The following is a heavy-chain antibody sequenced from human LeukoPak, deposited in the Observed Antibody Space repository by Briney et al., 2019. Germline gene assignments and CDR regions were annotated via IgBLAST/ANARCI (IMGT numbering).Heavy chain of an antibody. CDR2: IIPIFGTA. V-gene: IGHV1-69*01. CDR3: ARDRGTTGMNRNYYYYGMDV. CDR1: GGTFSSYA. D-gene: IGHD1-1*01. Sequence: GGSLRLSCAASGGTFSSYAISWVRQAPGQGLEWMGGIIPIFGTANYAQKFQGRVTITADESTSTAYMELSSLRSEDTAVYYCARDRGTTGMNRNYYYYGMDVWGQGTTVTVSS. J-gene: IGHJ6*02.